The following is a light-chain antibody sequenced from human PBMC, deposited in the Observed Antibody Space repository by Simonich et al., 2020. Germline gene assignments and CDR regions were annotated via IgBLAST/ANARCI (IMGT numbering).Light chain of an antibody. V-gene: IGLV1-44*01. CDR2: SNN. Sequence: QSVLPQPPSASGTPGQRVTLSCSGSSSNIGSNYVYWYQQLPGTAPKLLIYSNNQRPAGVPDRCSGSNAGTSASLAISGLQSEDEADYYCAAWDDSLNGPVFGTGTKVTVL. J-gene: IGLJ1*01. CDR1: SSNIGSNY. CDR3: AAWDDSLNGPV.